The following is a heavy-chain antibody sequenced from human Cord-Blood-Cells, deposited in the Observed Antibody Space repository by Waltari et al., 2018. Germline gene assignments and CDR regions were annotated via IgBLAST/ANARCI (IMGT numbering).Heavy chain of an antibody. J-gene: IGHJ3*02. D-gene: IGHD5-12*01. V-gene: IGHV1-69*01. CDR3: ARYNSGYDAFDI. Sequence: QVQLVQSGAEVKKPGSSVKVSCKASGGTFSSYAISWVRQAPGQGLEWMGGISPIFGTANYAQKFQGRGTITADESTSTAYMELSSLRSEDTAVYYCARYNSGYDAFDIWGQGTMVTVSS. CDR1: GGTFSSYA. CDR2: ISPIFGTA.